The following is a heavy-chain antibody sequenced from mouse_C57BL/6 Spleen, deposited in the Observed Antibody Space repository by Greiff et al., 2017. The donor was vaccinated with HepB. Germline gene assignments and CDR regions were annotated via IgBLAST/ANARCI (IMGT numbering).Heavy chain of an antibody. V-gene: IGHV5-17*01. CDR3: AMDFITTVYYFGY. J-gene: IGHJ2*01. CDR2: ISSGSSTI. Sequence: EVKLMESGGGLVKPGGSLKLSCAASGFTFSDYGMHWVRQAPEKGLEWVAYISSGSSTIYYADTVKGRFTISRDNAKNTLFLQMTSLRSEDTAMYYCAMDFITTVYYFGYWGQGTTLTVSS. D-gene: IGHD1-1*01. CDR1: GFTFSDYG.